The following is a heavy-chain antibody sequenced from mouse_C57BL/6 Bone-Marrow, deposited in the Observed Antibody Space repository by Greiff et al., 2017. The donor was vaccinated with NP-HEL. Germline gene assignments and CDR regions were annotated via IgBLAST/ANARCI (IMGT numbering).Heavy chain of an antibody. CDR3: ARLNYGGFAY. V-gene: IGHV1-82*01. D-gene: IGHD1-1*01. CDR1: GYAFSSSW. CDR2: IYPGDGDT. J-gene: IGHJ3*01. Sequence: QVQLQQSGPELVKPGASVKISCKASGYAFSSSWMNWVKQRPGKGLEWIGRIYPGDGDTNYNGKFKGKATLTADKSSSTAYMQLSSLTSEDSAVYFCARLNYGGFAYWGQGTLVTVSA.